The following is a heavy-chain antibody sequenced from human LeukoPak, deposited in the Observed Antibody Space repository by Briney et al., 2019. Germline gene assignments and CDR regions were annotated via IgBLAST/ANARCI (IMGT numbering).Heavy chain of an antibody. J-gene: IGHJ3*02. CDR3: SRFYSSGWASGAFDI. V-gene: IGHV3-49*04. D-gene: IGHD3-22*01. CDR1: GFTFSDYA. CDR2: IRNKANGGTT. Sequence: GGSLRLSCTTSGFTFSDYAVSWVRQAPGKGLEWIGFIRNKANGGTTEYAASVKGRSTISRDDSKTIAHLQMSSLKTEDTAVYYCSRFYSSGWASGAFDIWGQGTMVTVSS.